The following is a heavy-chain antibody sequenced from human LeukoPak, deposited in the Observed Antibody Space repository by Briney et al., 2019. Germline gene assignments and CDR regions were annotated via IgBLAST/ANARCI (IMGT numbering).Heavy chain of an antibody. V-gene: IGHV1-46*01. J-gene: IGHJ4*02. CDR3: ARRRQKHYYDSSGFDY. CDR1: GYTFTSYY. CDR2: INPSGGST. Sequence: ASVKVSCKASGYTFTSYYMHWVRPAPGQGLEWMGLINPSGGSTSYAQKFQGRVTMTRDTSTSTVYMELSSLRSEDTAVYYCARRRQKHYYDSSGFDYWGQGTLVTVSS. D-gene: IGHD3-22*01.